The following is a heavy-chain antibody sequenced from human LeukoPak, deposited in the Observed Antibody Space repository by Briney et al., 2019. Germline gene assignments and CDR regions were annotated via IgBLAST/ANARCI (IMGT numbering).Heavy chain of an antibody. V-gene: IGHV1-2*02. D-gene: IGHD3-10*01. Sequence: ASVKVSCKASGYTFTALYIHWVRQAPGQGLEWMGWIDPNSGGTNYAQKFLGSVTMTGDTSINTAFMELSRLRSDDTAIYYCARGRGTTMVRGVITNYFDLWGRASLVTVSS. CDR3: ARGRGTTMVRGVITNYFDL. CDR1: GYTFTALY. J-gene: IGHJ2*01. CDR2: IDPNSGGT.